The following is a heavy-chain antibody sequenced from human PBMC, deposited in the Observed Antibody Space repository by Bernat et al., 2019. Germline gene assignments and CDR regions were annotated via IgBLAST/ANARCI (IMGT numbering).Heavy chain of an antibody. CDR1: GGSFRDHH. CDR3: ARGAAPRPMFDS. D-gene: IGHD6-6*01. V-gene: IGHV4-34*01. J-gene: IGHJ5*01. CDR2: SNHSGSA. Sequence: QVELQQWGAGLLKPSETLSLTCAVYGGSFRDHHWSWIRQHPGMGLEWIGESNHSGSANHNPALRSRVTILVDTSKNEFSMKLSTVTAADTAVYYCARGAAPRPMFDSWGRGNLVTVS.